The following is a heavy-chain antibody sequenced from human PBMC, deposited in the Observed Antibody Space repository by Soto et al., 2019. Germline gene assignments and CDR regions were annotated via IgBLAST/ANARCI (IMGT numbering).Heavy chain of an antibody. Sequence: EVQVVETGGGLIQPGGSLRLSCAVSGFTVSSNYMNWVRRAPGKGLEWVSVIYSDGTPVYAASVKGRFTISRDSSRNTLYLQMNSLRAEDTAVYYCARGLSLSEWWFDYWGQGTLVTVSS. D-gene: IGHD2-8*01. CDR2: IYSDGTP. CDR3: ARGLSLSEWWFDY. CDR1: GFTVSSNY. V-gene: IGHV3-53*02. J-gene: IGHJ4*02.